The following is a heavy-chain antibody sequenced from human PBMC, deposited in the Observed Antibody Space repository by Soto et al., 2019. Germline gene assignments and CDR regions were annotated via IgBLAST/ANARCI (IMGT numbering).Heavy chain of an antibody. V-gene: IGHV1-3*01. CDR3: ARDMYYDFWSGLFDY. CDR1: GYTFTSYA. J-gene: IGHJ4*02. Sequence: ASVKVSCKASGYTFTSYAMHWVRQAPGQRLEWMGWINAGNGNTKYSQKFQGRVTITRVTSASTAYMELSSLRSEDTAVYYCARDMYYDFWSGLFDYWGQGTLVTVSS. D-gene: IGHD3-3*01. CDR2: INAGNGNT.